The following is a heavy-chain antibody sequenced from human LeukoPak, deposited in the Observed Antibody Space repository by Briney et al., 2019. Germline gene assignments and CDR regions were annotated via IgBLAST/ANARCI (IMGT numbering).Heavy chain of an antibody. J-gene: IGHJ4*01. Sequence: SETLSLTCAVSGGSISTGGHSWSWIRPPPGKGLEWIGYISHSGTTYYNLSLKSRVTISVDRSKNQFSRKLNSVTAADTAVYYGARFIGSSGYYDYWGHGTLVSVPS. CDR2: ISHSGTT. CDR1: GGSISTGGHS. CDR3: ARFIGSSGYYDY. V-gene: IGHV4-30-2*02. D-gene: IGHD3-22*01.